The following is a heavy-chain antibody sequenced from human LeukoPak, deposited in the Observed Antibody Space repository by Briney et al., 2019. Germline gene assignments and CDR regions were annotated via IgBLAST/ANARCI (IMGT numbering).Heavy chain of an antibody. Sequence: SQTLSLTCAVSGDSVSSNSAAWNWIRQSPSRGLEWLGRTYYRSKWYNDYAVSVKSRITINPDTSKNQFSLQLNSVTPEDTAVYYCARASISLEPRQFDPWGQGTMVTVSS. CDR3: ARASISLEPRQFDP. CDR1: GDSVSSNSAA. D-gene: IGHD1-14*01. V-gene: IGHV6-1*01. J-gene: IGHJ5*02. CDR2: TYYRSKWYN.